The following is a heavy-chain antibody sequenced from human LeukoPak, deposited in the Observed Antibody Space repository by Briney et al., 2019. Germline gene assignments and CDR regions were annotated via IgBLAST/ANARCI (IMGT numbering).Heavy chain of an antibody. Sequence: SQTLSLTCTVSGGSISSADDYWSWIRQPPGQGLEWIVYIFYTGSTYYNPSLRSRVAMSLDTSKNQFSLKLTSVTAADTAVYYCAVLRLGDLSSYYFDYWGQGTLVTVSS. CDR1: GGSISSADDY. CDR2: IFYTGST. CDR3: AVLRLGDLSSYYFDY. V-gene: IGHV4-30-4*01. D-gene: IGHD3-16*02. J-gene: IGHJ4*02.